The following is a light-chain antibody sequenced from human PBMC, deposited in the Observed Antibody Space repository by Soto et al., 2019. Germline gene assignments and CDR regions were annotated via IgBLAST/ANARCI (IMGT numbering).Light chain of an antibody. Sequence: QSALTQPASVSGSPGQSITISCTGTSSDLGGFNYVAWYQQHAGNAPKFILYDVTKRPSGVSDRFSGARSGNTASLTISGLQAEDEADYYCTSYRSGSALVVFGGGTKVTVL. V-gene: IGLV2-14*03. CDR3: TSYRSGSALVV. CDR1: SSDLGGFNY. CDR2: DVT. J-gene: IGLJ2*01.